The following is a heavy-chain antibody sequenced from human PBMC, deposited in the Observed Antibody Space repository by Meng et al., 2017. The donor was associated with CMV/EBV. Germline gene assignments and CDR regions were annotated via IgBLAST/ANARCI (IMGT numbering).Heavy chain of an antibody. J-gene: IGHJ6*02. CDR1: GGPISSSSYY. V-gene: IGHV4-39*07. CDR3: ARGTGRSITIFGVVTHYYYGMDV. Sequence: SETLSLTCTVSGGPISSSSYYWGWIRQPPGKGLEWIGEINHSGSTNYNPSLKSRVTISVDTSKNQFSLKLSSVTAADTAVYYCARGTGRSITIFGVVTHYYYGMDVWGQGTTVTVSS. CDR2: INHSGST. D-gene: IGHD3-3*01.